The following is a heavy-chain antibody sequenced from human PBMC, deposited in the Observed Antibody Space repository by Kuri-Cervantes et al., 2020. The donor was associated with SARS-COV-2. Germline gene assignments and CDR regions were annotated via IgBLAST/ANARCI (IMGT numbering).Heavy chain of an antibody. V-gene: IGHV3-11*04. J-gene: IGHJ4*02. D-gene: IGHD2-21*01. Sequence: GESLKISCAASGFTFSDYYMSWIRQAPGKGLEWVSYISSSGSTIYYADSVKGRFFISRDNAESALYLQMTSLRAEDTAVYYCARDPYHGALDYWGQGARVTVSS. CDR1: GFTFSDYY. CDR2: ISSSGSTI. CDR3: ARDPYHGALDY.